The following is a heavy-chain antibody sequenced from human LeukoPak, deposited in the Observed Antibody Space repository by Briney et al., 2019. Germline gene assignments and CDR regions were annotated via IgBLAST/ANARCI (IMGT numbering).Heavy chain of an antibody. CDR3: ASIDTAVVRTDS. Sequence: SQTLSLTCTVSGGSISSGSYHWSWIRQPAGKGLEWIGRIYTCGNTNYNPSLKSRVTISVDRSKNQFPFKLRYVNAADKAVYYCASIDTAVVRTDSWGQGTLVTVSS. J-gene: IGHJ4*02. CDR1: GGSISSGSYH. V-gene: IGHV4-61*02. D-gene: IGHD5-18*01. CDR2: IYTCGNT.